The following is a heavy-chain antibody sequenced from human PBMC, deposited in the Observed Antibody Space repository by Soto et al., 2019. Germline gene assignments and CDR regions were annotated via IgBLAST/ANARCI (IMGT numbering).Heavy chain of an antibody. V-gene: IGHV4-31*03. Sequence: PSETLSLTCTVSGGSISSGGYYWSWIRQHPGKGLEWIGYIYYSGSTYYNPSLKSRVTISVDTSKNQFSLKLSSVTAADTAVYYCARERGCSGGSCSVRWLDPWGQRTLLTVSS. CDR1: GGSISSGGYY. CDR3: ARERGCSGGSCSVRWLDP. D-gene: IGHD2-15*01. CDR2: IYYSGST. J-gene: IGHJ5*02.